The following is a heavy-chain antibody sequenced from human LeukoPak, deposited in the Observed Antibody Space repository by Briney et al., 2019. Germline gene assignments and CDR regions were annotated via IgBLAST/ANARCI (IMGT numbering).Heavy chain of an antibody. CDR1: GHTFTGYY. Sequence: ASVKVSCKASGHTFTGYYMHWVRQAPGQGLEWMGRINPNSGGTNYAQKFQGRVTMTRDTSISTAYMELSRLRSDDTAVYYCARGNSGYDSVFDYWGQGTLVTVSS. D-gene: IGHD5-12*01. CDR3: ARGNSGYDSVFDY. V-gene: IGHV1-2*06. CDR2: INPNSGGT. J-gene: IGHJ4*02.